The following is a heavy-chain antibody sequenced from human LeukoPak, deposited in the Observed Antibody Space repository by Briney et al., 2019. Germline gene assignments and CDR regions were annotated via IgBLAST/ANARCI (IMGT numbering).Heavy chain of an antibody. Sequence: ASVKVSCKASGYTFTDYYINWVRQAPGQGLEWMGWINPNSGGTNYAQKFQGRVTMTADTSVSTAYMDLSRLTSDDTAVYYCARGGLPVFYYYMDVWGKGTTVTISS. CDR2: INPNSGGT. J-gene: IGHJ6*03. CDR3: ARGGLPVFYYYMDV. D-gene: IGHD2-15*01. CDR1: GYTFTDYY. V-gene: IGHV1-2*02.